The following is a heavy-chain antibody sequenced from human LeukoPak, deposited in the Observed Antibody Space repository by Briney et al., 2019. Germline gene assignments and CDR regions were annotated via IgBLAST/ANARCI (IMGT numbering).Heavy chain of an antibody. D-gene: IGHD3-9*01. J-gene: IGHJ5*02. CDR3: AILYYDILGGWFDP. Sequence: SETLSLTCTVSGGSISSGSYYWGWIRQPPGKGLEWIGSIYYSGSTYYNPSLKSRVTISVDTSKNQFSLKLSSVTAADTAVYYCAILYYDILGGWFDPWGQGTLVTVSS. CDR1: GGSISSGSYY. CDR2: IYYSGST. V-gene: IGHV4-39*07.